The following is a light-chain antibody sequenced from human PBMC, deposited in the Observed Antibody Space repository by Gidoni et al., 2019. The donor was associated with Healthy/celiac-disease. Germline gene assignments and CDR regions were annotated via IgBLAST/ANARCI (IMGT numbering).Light chain of an antibody. Sequence: ELVMTQSPATLSVSPGERATLSCRASQSVSSNLAWYQQKPGQAPRLLIYGASTRATGIPARFSGSGSGTEFTLTISSLQSEDFAVYYCQQYNNWPPLDTFGPGTKVDIK. J-gene: IGKJ3*01. CDR2: GAS. CDR1: QSVSSN. CDR3: QQYNNWPPLDT. V-gene: IGKV3-15*01.